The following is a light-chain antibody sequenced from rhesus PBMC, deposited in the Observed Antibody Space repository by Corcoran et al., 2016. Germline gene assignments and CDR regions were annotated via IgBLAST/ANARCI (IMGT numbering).Light chain of an antibody. CDR1: QSVSSS. CDR3: QQYRTWPLT. J-gene: IGKJ4*01. V-gene: IGKV3-17*01. Sequence: EIVLTQSPATLSLSPGERATLSCRASQSVSSSLAWYQQKPGQAPRLLIYDASSRATGIPDRFGGKGSGKDLPLTIRSLEPEDVGVYYCQQYRTWPLTFGGGTKVELK. CDR2: DAS.